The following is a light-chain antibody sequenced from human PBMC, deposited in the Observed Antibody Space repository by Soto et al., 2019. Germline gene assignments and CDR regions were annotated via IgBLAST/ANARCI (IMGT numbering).Light chain of an antibody. Sequence: EIVLTQSPGTLSLSPGERATLSCRASQSVSSSYLAWYQQKPGQAPRLLIYGASSRATGIPDRFSGSGSGTGFTLTISRLEPEDCAVYYCQQYGSSPYTFCQGTKLEIK. CDR1: QSVSSSY. CDR2: GAS. CDR3: QQYGSSPYT. V-gene: IGKV3-20*01. J-gene: IGKJ2*01.